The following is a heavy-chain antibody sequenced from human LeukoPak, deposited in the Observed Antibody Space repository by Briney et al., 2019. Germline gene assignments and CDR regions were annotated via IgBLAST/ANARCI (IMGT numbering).Heavy chain of an antibody. Sequence: SQTLSLTWAAYAVSFSCYYWSWIRQPPRNVLEWNGEINHSGSTNYNPSLKSRVTISVDTSKNQFSLKLSSLTDADTAVYYCARGEGGSGSYWGFDYWGQGTLVTVSS. CDR1: AVSFSCYY. CDR3: ARGEGGSGSYWGFDY. J-gene: IGHJ4*02. CDR2: INHSGST. D-gene: IGHD3-10*01. V-gene: IGHV4-34*01.